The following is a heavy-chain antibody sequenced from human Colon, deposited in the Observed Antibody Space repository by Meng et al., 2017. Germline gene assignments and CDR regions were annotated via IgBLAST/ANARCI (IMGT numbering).Heavy chain of an antibody. J-gene: IGHJ5*02. Sequence: VHLQESGPGLVQPSQTLSLPFTVSGGSSSSGDYYWSWIRQPPGKGLEWIGYIYYSGSTYSNASLKSRVTISIDRSKNQFSLKLSSVTAADTAVYYCARDRKHYGERGWFDPWGQGTLVTVSS. CDR2: IYYSGST. CDR1: GGSSSSGDYY. CDR3: ARDRKHYGERGWFDP. D-gene: IGHD4-17*01. V-gene: IGHV4-30-4*01.